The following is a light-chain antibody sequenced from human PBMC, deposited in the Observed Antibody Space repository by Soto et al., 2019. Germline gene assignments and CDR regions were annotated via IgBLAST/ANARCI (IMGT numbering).Light chain of an antibody. Sequence: HSALTQPASVSGSPGQSNIISCTGTSSDVGAYNSVCWHQQHPGKAPKLMIYEVSNRPSGVSDRFSASKSGNTASLTISGLQADDEGDYYCSSFTRSNTWVFGGGTKLTVL. CDR2: EVS. CDR3: SSFTRSNTWV. CDR1: SSDVGAYNS. V-gene: IGLV2-14*01. J-gene: IGLJ3*02.